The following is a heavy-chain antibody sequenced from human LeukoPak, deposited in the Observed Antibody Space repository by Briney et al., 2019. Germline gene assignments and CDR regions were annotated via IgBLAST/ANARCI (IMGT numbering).Heavy chain of an antibody. CDR3: AREIPNAFDI. Sequence: PGRSLRLSCAASGFIFSNYAMHWVRQAPGKGLEWVAVASHIGNNKYYPNAVRGRFTISRDNSKDTLFLQMDSLRTEDTAVYYCAREIPNAFDIWGQGTMVTVSS. V-gene: IGHV3-30-3*01. J-gene: IGHJ3*02. CDR1: GFIFSNYA. CDR2: ASHIGNNK.